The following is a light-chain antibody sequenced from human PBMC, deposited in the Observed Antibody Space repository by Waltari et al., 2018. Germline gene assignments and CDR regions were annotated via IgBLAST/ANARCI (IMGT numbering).Light chain of an antibody. CDR3: QLWDSGSGRPQVI. V-gene: IGLV3-21*02. CDR1: NLGSKS. J-gene: IGLJ2*01. CDR2: DDN. Sequence: SYVLTQPPSVSVAPGQTAIITCGGDNLGSKSVHWYQQRAGQAPVLVVHDDNDRPSGIPERLSGSNSGNTATLTISRVEAGDEADFYCQLWDSGSGRPQVIFGGGTRLTVL.